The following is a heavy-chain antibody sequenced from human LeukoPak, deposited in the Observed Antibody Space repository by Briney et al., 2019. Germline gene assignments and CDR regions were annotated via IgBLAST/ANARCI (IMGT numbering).Heavy chain of an antibody. J-gene: IGHJ3*01. CDR2: INHSGST. CDR1: GGSFSGYY. D-gene: IGHD3-16*01. CDR3: ARDLLHLGG. Sequence: PSETLSLTCAVYGGSFSGYYWSWIRQPPGKGLEWIGEINHSGSTNYNPSLKSRVTISVDTSKNQFSLKLSSVTAADTAVYYCARDLLHLGGWGQGTMVTVSS. V-gene: IGHV4-34*01.